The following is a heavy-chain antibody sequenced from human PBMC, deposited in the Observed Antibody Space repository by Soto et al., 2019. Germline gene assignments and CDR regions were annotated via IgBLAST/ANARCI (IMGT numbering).Heavy chain of an antibody. CDR3: ARAKLERDYGMDV. Sequence: QVQLQESGPGLVKPSETLSLTCTVSGGSISSYYWSWIRQPPGKGLEWIGYIYYSGSTNYNPSLKSRVTISVDTSKNQFSLKLSSVTAADTAVYYCARAKLERDYGMDVWGQGTTVTVSS. CDR1: GGSISSYY. V-gene: IGHV4-59*01. J-gene: IGHJ6*02. CDR2: IYYSGST. D-gene: IGHD1-1*01.